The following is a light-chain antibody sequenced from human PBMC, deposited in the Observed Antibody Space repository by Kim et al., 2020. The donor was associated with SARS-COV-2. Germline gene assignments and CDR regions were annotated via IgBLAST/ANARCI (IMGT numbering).Light chain of an antibody. CDR1: KLGDKY. V-gene: IGLV3-1*01. Sequence: SASPGQTASITCSGDKLGDKYACWYQQKPGQSPVMVIYQNNKRPSWIPERFSGSNSGNAATLTISGTQAVDEADYYCQAWDSSTAVFGGGTKLTVL. CDR2: QNN. J-gene: IGLJ2*01. CDR3: QAWDSSTAV.